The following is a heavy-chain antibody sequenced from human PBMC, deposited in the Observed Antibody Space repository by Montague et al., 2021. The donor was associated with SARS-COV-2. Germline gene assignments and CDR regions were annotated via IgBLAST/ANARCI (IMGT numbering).Heavy chain of an antibody. V-gene: IGHV4-59*13. J-gene: IGHJ4*02. CDR2: MYYSGST. CDR3: ARDFDY. CDR1: GGSISSYY. Sequence: SDTLSLTCTVSGGSISSYYWSWIRQPPGKGLEWIGYMYYSGSTNYNPSLKSRVTLSVDMSKNQFSLKLSSVTAADTAVYYCARDFDYWGQGTLVTVSS.